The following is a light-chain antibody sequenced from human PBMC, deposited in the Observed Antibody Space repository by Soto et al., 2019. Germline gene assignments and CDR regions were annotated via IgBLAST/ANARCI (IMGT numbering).Light chain of an antibody. V-gene: IGKV1-39*01. CDR2: AAS. J-gene: IGKJ2*01. CDR3: QQSFSTPPT. CDR1: QSIGTY. Sequence: DIPMTQSPSSLSASVGDRVTITCRASQSIGTYLNWYLQKPGKAPQLLIHAASSLQTGFPSRFSGSGAGTEFALTISSLQAEDFASFYCQQSFSTPPTFGQGNKLAIK.